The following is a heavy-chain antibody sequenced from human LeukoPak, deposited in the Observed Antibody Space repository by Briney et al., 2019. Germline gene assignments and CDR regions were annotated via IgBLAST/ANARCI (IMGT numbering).Heavy chain of an antibody. Sequence: PSETLSLTCTVSGGSISNYYWTWIRQSPGTGLEWIGYIYHSGSTNYNPSLKSRVTISVDTSKNQFSLKLSSVTAADTAVYYCAGVPRWYYDSSGYLMHYFDYWGQGTLVTVSS. CDR3: AGVPRWYYDSSGYLMHYFDY. V-gene: IGHV4-59*12. CDR1: GGSISNYY. CDR2: IYHSGST. J-gene: IGHJ4*02. D-gene: IGHD3-22*01.